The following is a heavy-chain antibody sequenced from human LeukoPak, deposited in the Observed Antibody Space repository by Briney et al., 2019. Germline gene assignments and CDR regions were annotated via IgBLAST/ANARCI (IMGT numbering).Heavy chain of an antibody. D-gene: IGHD6-6*01. CDR3: ARAPGSSSSAEYFQH. CDR1: GFTFSSYA. J-gene: IGHJ1*01. CDR2: ISYDGSNK. V-gene: IGHV3-30*04. Sequence: GGSLRLSCAASGFTFSSYAMHWVRQAPGKGLEWVSVISYDGSNKYYADSVKGRFTISRDSSKNALYLQMNSLRAEDTAMYYCARAPGSSSSAEYFQHWGQGTLVTVSS.